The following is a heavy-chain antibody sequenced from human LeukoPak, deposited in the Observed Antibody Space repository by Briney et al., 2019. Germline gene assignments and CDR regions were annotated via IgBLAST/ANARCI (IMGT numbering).Heavy chain of an antibody. CDR1: GGSISRSSYY. Sequence: PSETLSLTCTVSGGSISRSSYYWGWIRQPPGKGLEWIGSIYYSGSTYYNPSLKSRVTISVDTSKNQFSLKLSSVTAADTAVYYCARHAVAASLTGYYWHWFDPWGQGTLVTVSS. V-gene: IGHV4-39*01. CDR3: ARHAVAASLTGYYWHWFDP. D-gene: IGHD3-9*01. CDR2: IYYSGST. J-gene: IGHJ5*02.